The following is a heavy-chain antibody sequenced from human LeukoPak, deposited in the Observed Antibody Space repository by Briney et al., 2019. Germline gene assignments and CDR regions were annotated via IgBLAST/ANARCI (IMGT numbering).Heavy chain of an antibody. CDR3: AKRGVVIRVILVGFHKEAYYFDS. D-gene: IGHD3-22*01. J-gene: IGHJ4*02. Sequence: GGSLRLSCAVSGITLSNYGMSCVRQAPGKGLEWVAGISGSGGSTYYADSVKGRFTIPRDNSKNTLYLQMISLRAEDTDVYFCAKRGVVIRVILVGFHKEAYYFDSWGQGALVTVSS. CDR2: ISGSGGST. CDR1: GITLSNYG. V-gene: IGHV3-23*01.